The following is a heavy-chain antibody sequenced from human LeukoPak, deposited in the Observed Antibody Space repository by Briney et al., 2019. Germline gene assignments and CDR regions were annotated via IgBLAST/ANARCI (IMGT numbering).Heavy chain of an antibody. D-gene: IGHD2-2*01. CDR3: AKDRHAPGRYCSSTICFPFDP. CDR1: GFTVSSNY. V-gene: IGHV3-23*01. J-gene: IGHJ5*02. Sequence: GGSLRLSCAASGFTVSSNYMSWVRQAPGKGLEWVSGISGSGSSTYYADSVKGRFTISRDNSKSTLYLQMNSLRAEDTAVYYCAKDRHAPGRYCSSTICFPFDPWGQGTLVAVSS. CDR2: ISGSGSST.